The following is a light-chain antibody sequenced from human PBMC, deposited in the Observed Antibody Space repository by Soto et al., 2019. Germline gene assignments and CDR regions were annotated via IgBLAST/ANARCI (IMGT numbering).Light chain of an antibody. CDR2: GAS. Sequence: EVVMTQSPATLYVSPGERATLSCRASQSVGSYLAWYQQKPGQAPRLLIYGASTRAAGISPRLSGGGSGTEFTLTISSLQFEDFAVYYCQQYNNWPRTFGQGTKVGIK. J-gene: IGKJ1*01. CDR3: QQYNNWPRT. V-gene: IGKV3-15*01. CDR1: QSVGSY.